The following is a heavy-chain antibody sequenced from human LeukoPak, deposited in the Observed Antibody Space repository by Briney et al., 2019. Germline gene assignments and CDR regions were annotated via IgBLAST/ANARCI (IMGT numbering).Heavy chain of an antibody. J-gene: IGHJ3*02. Sequence: GGPLSLSCAPSGFPFSSYSMNWVRQAPGKGLEWVSSISSSSSYIYYADSVKGRFTISRDNAKNSLYLQMNSLRAEDTAVYYCARVRGADRRDAFDIWGQGTMVTVSS. CDR3: ARVRGADRRDAFDI. V-gene: IGHV3-21*01. CDR2: ISSSSSYI. CDR1: GFPFSSYS. D-gene: IGHD1-14*01.